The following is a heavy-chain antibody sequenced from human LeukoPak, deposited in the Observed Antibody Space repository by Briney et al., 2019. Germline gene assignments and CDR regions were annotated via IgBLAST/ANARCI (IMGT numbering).Heavy chain of an antibody. Sequence: GGSLRLSCAASGFTFSDYFMSWVRQAPGKGLEWVAYISSSTTTIHYAESVRGRFTISRDNTENSLYLHMNSLRFDDTAVYFCARDRSKPEFLANYDFWNGPLNFWGQGSLVTVSS. CDR3: ARDRSKPEFLANYDFWNGPLNF. CDR2: ISSSTTTI. D-gene: IGHD3-3*01. V-gene: IGHV3-11*01. J-gene: IGHJ4*02. CDR1: GFTFSDYF.